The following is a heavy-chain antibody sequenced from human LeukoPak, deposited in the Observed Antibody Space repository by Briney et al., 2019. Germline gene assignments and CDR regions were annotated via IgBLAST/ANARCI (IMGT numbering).Heavy chain of an antibody. CDR3: ARHWYDGDSHFDY. Sequence: SETLSLTCTVSGVSISSYYWSWIRQPPVKGLEWIGSNYTSATTNYNPSLKSRVTISVDTSKNQFSLKLSSVTAADTAVYYCARHWYDGDSHFDYWGQGTLVTVSS. V-gene: IGHV4-4*09. CDR2: NYTSATT. J-gene: IGHJ4*02. D-gene: IGHD4-17*01. CDR1: GVSISSYY.